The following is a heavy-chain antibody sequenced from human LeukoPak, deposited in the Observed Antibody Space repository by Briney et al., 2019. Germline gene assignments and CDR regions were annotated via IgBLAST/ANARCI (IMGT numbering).Heavy chain of an antibody. CDR1: GYTFTSYG. V-gene: IGHV1-18*01. J-gene: IGHJ4*02. CDR3: ARALFKGELSGYYFDY. CDR2: ISAYNGNT. Sequence: ASVKVSCKASGYTFTSYGISWVRQAPGQGLEWMGWISAYNGNTNYAQKLQGRVTMTTDTSTSTAYMELRSLRSDDTAVYYCARALFKGELSGYYFDYWGQGTLVTVSS. D-gene: IGHD1-26*01.